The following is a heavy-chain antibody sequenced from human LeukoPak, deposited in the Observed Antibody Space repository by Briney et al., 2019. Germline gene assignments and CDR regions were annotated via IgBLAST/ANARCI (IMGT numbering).Heavy chain of an antibody. V-gene: IGHV5-51*01. J-gene: IGHJ6*02. D-gene: IGHD3-9*01. CDR2: IYPGDSDT. Sequence: GESLKISCKGSGYSFTSYWIGWVRQMPGKGLEWMGIIYPGDSDTRYSPSFQGQVTISADKSISTAYLQWSGLKASDTAMYYCARLQSYYDILTGFQGDVWGQGTTVTVSS. CDR1: GYSFTSYW. CDR3: ARLQSYYDILTGFQGDV.